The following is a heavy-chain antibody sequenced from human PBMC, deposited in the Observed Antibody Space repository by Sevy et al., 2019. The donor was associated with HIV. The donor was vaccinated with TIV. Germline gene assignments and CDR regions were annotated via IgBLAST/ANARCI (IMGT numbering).Heavy chain of an antibody. CDR2: IKSKTDGGTT. Sequence: GGSLRLSCAASGFTFSNAWMNWVRQAPGKGLEWVGRIKSKTDGGTTDYAAPVKGRFTISRDDSKNTLYLEMNSLKTEDTAVFYCTTELMGLITMVRGVIPAAFDIWGQGTMVTVSS. CDR3: TTELMGLITMVRGVIPAAFDI. V-gene: IGHV3-15*07. J-gene: IGHJ3*02. CDR1: GFTFSNAW. D-gene: IGHD3-10*01.